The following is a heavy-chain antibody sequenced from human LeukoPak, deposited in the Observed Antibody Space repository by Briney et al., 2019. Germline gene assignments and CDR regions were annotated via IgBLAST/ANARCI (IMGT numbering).Heavy chain of an antibody. Sequence: ASVKVSCKVSGHTLTELFMHWVRQAPGKGLEWMGGFDPEDGETIYAQKFQGRVTMTEDTSTDTAYMELSSLRSEDTAVYYCATISRLQLELRAFDIWGQGTMVTVSS. V-gene: IGHV1-24*01. J-gene: IGHJ3*02. CDR1: GHTLTELF. D-gene: IGHD1-1*01. CDR2: FDPEDGET. CDR3: ATISRLQLELRAFDI.